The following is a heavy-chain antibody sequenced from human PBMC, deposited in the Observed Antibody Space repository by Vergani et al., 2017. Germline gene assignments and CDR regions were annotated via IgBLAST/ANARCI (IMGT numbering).Heavy chain of an antibody. J-gene: IGHJ6*03. Sequence: EVQLVQSGAEVKKPGESLKISCKGSGYRFTIYWIGWVRQMPGKGLEWMGIIYPGDSDSRYSPSFEGQVTISADKSISTAFLQWDSLKASDTAMYYCARVYCRGMSCAGTDYFYHIDVWGKGTTVTVS. CDR2: IYPGDSDS. V-gene: IGHV5-51*01. D-gene: IGHD3/OR15-3a*01. CDR1: GYRFTIYW. CDR3: ARVYCRGMSCAGTDYFYHIDV.